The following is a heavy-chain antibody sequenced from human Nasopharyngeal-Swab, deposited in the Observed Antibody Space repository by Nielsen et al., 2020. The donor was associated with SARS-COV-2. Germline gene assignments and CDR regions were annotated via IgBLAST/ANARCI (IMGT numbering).Heavy chain of an antibody. CDR2: IYSGGST. CDR3: ARGSSGDY. Sequence: GESLKISCAASGFTVSSNYMSWVRQAPGKGLEWVSVIYSGGSTYYADSVKGRFTISRDNSKNTLYLQMNSLRAEDTAVYYCARGSSGDYWGQGTPVTVSS. J-gene: IGHJ4*02. V-gene: IGHV3-53*01. CDR1: GFTVSSNY. D-gene: IGHD6-6*01.